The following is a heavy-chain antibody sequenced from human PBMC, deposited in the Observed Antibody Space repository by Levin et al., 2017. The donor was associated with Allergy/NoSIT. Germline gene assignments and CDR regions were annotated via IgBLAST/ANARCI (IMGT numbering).Heavy chain of an antibody. Sequence: SCAASGFAFGDYAMTWVRQAPGKGLEWVSDITGGGSDTWYGDSVKGRLTVSRDNSKDMLYLELNSLRVEDTGIYYCAKKQAGTTGFSFDVWGQGTTVTVSS. CDR2: ITGGGSDT. V-gene: IGHV3-23*01. J-gene: IGHJ3*01. D-gene: IGHD6-19*01. CDR1: GFAFGDYA. CDR3: AKKQAGTTGFSFDV.